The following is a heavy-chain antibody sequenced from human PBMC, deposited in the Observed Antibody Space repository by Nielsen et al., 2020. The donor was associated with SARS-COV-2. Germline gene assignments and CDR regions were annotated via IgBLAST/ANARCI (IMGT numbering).Heavy chain of an antibody. CDR2: IYYSGST. J-gene: IGHJ6*02. CDR3: ARSEGATTYYYYGMDV. Sequence: SETLSLTCTVSGGSISSYYWSWIRQPPGKGLEWIGYIYYSGSTNYNPSLKSRVTISVDTSKNQFSLKLSPVTAADTAVYYCARSEGATTYYYYGMDVWGQGTTVTVSS. D-gene: IGHD1-26*01. V-gene: IGHV4-59*01. CDR1: GGSISSYY.